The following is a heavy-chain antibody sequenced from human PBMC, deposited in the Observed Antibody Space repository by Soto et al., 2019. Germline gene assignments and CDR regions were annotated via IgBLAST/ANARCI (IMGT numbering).Heavy chain of an antibody. Sequence: PSETLSLTCTVSGGSITSYYWTWIRQPPGKGLEWIGYMYYSGSTDYNPSLKSRVTISVDTSKNQFSLNLYSVTAADTAVYYCARDSNREASYYYYYMDVWGKGTTVTVSS. J-gene: IGHJ6*03. V-gene: IGHV4-59*01. D-gene: IGHD1-26*01. CDR1: GGSITSYY. CDR3: ARDSNREASYYYYYMDV. CDR2: MYYSGST.